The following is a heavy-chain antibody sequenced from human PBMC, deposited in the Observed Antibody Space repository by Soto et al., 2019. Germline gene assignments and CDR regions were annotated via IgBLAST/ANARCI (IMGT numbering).Heavy chain of an antibody. J-gene: IGHJ4*02. D-gene: IGHD5-18*01. Sequence: KSSETLSLTCTVSGVSVSTGGYFWTWIRQHPEKGLEWIGNIYYSGMTYYNPSLRGRVSISLDPSESQFSLKLNSVTAADTAVYYCARDSSGPGYSYGKFDYWGQGALVTVSS. CDR1: GVSVSTGGYF. V-gene: IGHV4-31*03. CDR2: IYYSGMT. CDR3: ARDSSGPGYSYGKFDY.